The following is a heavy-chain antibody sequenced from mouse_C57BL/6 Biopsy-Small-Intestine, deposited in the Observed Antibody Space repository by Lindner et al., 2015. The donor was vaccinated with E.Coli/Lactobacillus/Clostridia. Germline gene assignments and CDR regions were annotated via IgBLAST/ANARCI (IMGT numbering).Heavy chain of an antibody. CDR1: GFTFSSYA. CDR3: ARDFGYSNYDFDY. Sequence: VQLQESGGGLVKPGGSLKLSCAASGFTFSSYAMSWVRQTPEKRLEWVATISDGGSYTYYPDNVKGRFTISRDNAKNNLYLQMSHLKSEDTAMYYCARDFGYSNYDFDYWGQGTTLTVSS. D-gene: IGHD2-5*01. CDR2: ISDGGSYT. V-gene: IGHV5-4*01. J-gene: IGHJ2*01.